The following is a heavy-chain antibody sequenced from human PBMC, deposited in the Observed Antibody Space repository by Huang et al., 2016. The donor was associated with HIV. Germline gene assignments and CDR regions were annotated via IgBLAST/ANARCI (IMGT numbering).Heavy chain of an antibody. CDR3: ARGPGGAAAGYYFDY. CDR2: IKPRGGST. CDR1: GYTFTRYY. Sequence: QVQLVQSGAEVKKAGASVKVSCKASGYTFTRYYMHWVRQGPGKGLEWREIIKPRGGSTSYAPEFQGRVTMTRDTSTSTVYMELSSLRSEDTAVYYCARGPGGAAAGYYFDYWGQGTLVTVSS. V-gene: IGHV1-46*03. J-gene: IGHJ4*02. D-gene: IGHD6-13*01.